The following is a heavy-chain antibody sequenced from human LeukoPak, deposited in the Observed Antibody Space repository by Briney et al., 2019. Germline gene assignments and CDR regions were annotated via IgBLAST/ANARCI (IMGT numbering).Heavy chain of an antibody. Sequence: GGSLRLSCAASGFTLSSYSMNWVRQAPGKGLEWVSSISSSSSYIYYADSVKGRFTISRDNAKNSLYLQMNSLRAEDTAVYYCARDSLSSGIAAAGTPNWFDPWGQGTLVTVSS. D-gene: IGHD6-13*01. J-gene: IGHJ5*02. V-gene: IGHV3-21*01. CDR2: ISSSSSYI. CDR1: GFTLSSYS. CDR3: ARDSLSSGIAAAGTPNWFDP.